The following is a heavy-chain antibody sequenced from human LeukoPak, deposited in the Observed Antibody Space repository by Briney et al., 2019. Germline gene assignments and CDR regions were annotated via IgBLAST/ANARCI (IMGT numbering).Heavy chain of an antibody. J-gene: IGHJ4*02. Sequence: GESLKISCKGSAYSFTSYWISWVRQMPGKGLAWMGRIDPSDSYTNYSPSFQGRVTISADKSISTAYLQWASLKASDTAMYYCASLEMATDYWGRGTLVTVSS. D-gene: IGHD5-24*01. V-gene: IGHV5-10-1*01. CDR3: ASLEMATDY. CDR2: IDPSDSYT. CDR1: AYSFTSYW.